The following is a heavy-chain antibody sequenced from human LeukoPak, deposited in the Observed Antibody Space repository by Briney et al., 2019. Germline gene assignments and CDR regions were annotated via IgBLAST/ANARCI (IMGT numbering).Heavy chain of an antibody. CDR1: GLTFSDNF. CDR2: ISRSASRI. J-gene: IGHJ3*01. CDR3: ARLESDTSAGAFDL. V-gene: IGHV3-11*01. Sequence: GGSLRLSCAASGLTFSDNFMSWIRQAPGKGLEWVSYISRSASRIHYADSVKGRFTISRDNANKSLFLQMNSLRAEDTAVYYCARLESDTSAGAFDLWGRGTMVIVSS.